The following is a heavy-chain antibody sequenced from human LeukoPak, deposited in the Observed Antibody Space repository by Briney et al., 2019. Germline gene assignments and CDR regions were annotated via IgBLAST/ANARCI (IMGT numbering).Heavy chain of an antibody. V-gene: IGHV3-30-3*01. CDR1: GFTFSSYA. D-gene: IGHD2-15*01. CDR2: ISYDGSNK. J-gene: IGHJ4*02. CDR3: ARGRYCSGGSCYSSY. Sequence: GGSLRLSCAASGFTFSSYAMHWVRQAPGKGLEWVAVISYDGSNKYYADSVKGRFTISRDNSKNTLYLQMNSLRAEDTAVYYCARGRYCSGGSCYSSYWGQGTLVTVSS.